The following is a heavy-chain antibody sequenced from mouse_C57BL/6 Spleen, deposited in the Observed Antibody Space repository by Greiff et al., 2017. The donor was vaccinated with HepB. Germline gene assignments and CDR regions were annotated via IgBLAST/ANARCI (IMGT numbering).Heavy chain of an antibody. Sequence: VQLQQSGAELVRPGTSVKVSCKASGYAFTNYLIEWVKQRPGQGLEWIGVINPGSGGTNYNEKFKGKATLTADKSSSTAYMQLSSLTSEDAAVYFCARGVMVTTRYFDVWGTGTTVTVSS. CDR3: ARGVMVTTRYFDV. CDR1: GYAFTNYL. J-gene: IGHJ1*03. V-gene: IGHV1-54*01. CDR2: INPGSGGT. D-gene: IGHD2-3*01.